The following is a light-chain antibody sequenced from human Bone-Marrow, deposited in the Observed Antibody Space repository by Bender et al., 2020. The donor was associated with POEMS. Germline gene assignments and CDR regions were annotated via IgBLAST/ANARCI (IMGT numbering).Light chain of an antibody. J-gene: IGLJ2*01. CDR1: AGEVGAYNF. CDR3: CSYAEISMV. V-gene: IGLV2-11*01. Sequence: QSALTQPRSVAGSPGQSVTISCTGTAGEVGAYNFVSWYQHYPDKAPKLIIFDVNQRPSGVSDRFSASKSANTASLTISGLQAEDEAHYFCCSYAEISMVFGAGTKLTVL. CDR2: DVN.